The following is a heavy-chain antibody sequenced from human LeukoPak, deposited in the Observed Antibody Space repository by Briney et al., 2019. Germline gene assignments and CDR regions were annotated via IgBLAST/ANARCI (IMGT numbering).Heavy chain of an antibody. CDR3: ASGREMATIFGESPRYDY. Sequence: GGSLRLSCAASGFTVSSNYMGWVRPAPGKGREWVSVIYSGGSTYYADSVKSRFTISRDNSKNTLYLQMNSLRAEDTAVYYCASGREMATIFGESPRYDYWGQGTLVTVSS. V-gene: IGHV3-66*01. CDR1: GFTVSSNY. J-gene: IGHJ4*02. CDR2: IYSGGST. D-gene: IGHD5-24*01.